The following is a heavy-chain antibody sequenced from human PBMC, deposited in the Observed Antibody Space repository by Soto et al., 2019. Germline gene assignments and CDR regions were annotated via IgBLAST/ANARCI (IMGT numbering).Heavy chain of an antibody. V-gene: IGHV5-10-1*01. D-gene: IGHD3-10*01. CDR3: ARTYYSGSGSYYIFDY. J-gene: IGHJ4*02. Sequence: PGESLKISCKGSGYSFTSYWITWVRQMPGKGLEWMGRIDPRDSYSSYGPSFQGHVTMSADKSISTAYLQWSSLMASDTAMYYCARTYYSGSGSYYIFDYWGRGTLVTVSS. CDR1: GYSFTSYW. CDR2: IDPRDSYS.